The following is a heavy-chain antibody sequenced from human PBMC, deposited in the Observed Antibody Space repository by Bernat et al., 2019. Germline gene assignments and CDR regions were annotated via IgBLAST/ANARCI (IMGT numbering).Heavy chain of an antibody. D-gene: IGHD4-17*01. CDR3: ARGTVTTPKYYYYYGMDV. CDR2: ISSSSSTI. V-gene: IGHV3-48*01. CDR1: GFTSSSYS. Sequence: EVQLVESGGGLVQPGGSLRLSCAASGFTSSSYSMNWVRQAPGKGLEWVSYISSSSSTIYYADSVKGRFTISRDNAKNSLYLQMNSLRAEDTAVYYCARGTVTTPKYYYYYGMDVWGQGTTVTVSS. J-gene: IGHJ6*02.